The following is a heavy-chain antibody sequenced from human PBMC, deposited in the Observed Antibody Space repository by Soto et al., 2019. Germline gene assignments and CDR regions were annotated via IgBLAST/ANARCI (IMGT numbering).Heavy chain of an antibody. Sequence: ASGKVSCKASGGTFSSYAISWVRQAPGQGLEWMGGIIPIFGTANYAQKFQGRVTITADESTSTAYMELSSLRSEDTAVYYCARMKAGTGGDQADYWGQGTLVTAPQ. J-gene: IGHJ4*02. D-gene: IGHD6-19*01. CDR2: IIPIFGTA. CDR1: GGTFSSYA. CDR3: ARMKAGTGGDQADY. V-gene: IGHV1-69*13.